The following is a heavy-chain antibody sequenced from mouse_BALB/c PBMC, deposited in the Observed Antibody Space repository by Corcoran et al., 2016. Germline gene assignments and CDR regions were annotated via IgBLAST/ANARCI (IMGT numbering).Heavy chain of an antibody. J-gene: IGHJ3*01. V-gene: IGHV14-3*02. Sequence: EVQLQQSGAELVKPGASVTLSCTASGFNIKDTYMHWVKQRPEQGLEWIGRIDPANGNTKYDPKFQGKATITADTSSNPAYLQLSSLTSEDPAVYYCAREGDYDGRSRAWFAYWGQGTLVTVSA. CDR2: IDPANGNT. D-gene: IGHD1-1*01. CDR3: AREGDYDGRSRAWFAY. CDR1: GFNIKDTY.